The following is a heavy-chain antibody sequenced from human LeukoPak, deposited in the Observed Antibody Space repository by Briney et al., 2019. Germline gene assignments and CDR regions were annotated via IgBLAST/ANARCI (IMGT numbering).Heavy chain of an antibody. V-gene: IGHV3-21*01. CDR2: ISSSSNYI. CDR3: ARDGYFDSSGYYYYYYYMDV. CDR1: GFSFSSYS. J-gene: IGHJ6*03. Sequence: GGSLRLSCAASGFSFSSYSMNWVRQAPGKGLEWVSSISSSSNYIYYADSVKGRFTISRDNAKTSLYLQMNSLRAEDTAVYYCARDGYFDSSGYYYYYYYMDVWGKGTTVTVSS. D-gene: IGHD3-22*01.